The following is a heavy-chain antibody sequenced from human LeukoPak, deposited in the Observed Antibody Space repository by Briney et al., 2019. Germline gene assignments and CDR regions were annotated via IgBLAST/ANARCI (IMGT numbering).Heavy chain of an antibody. V-gene: IGHV3-23*01. CDR2: ITGTGGST. D-gene: IGHD2-2*01. J-gene: IGHJ6*02. CDR1: GFTFSNYV. CDR3: AKSRGYGMDV. Sequence: PGGSLRLSCAASGFTFSNYVMSWVRQAPGKGLEWVSGITGTGGSTYYADSVKGRVTISRDNSKNTVYLEMNSLRAEDTAIYYCAKSRGYGMDVWGQGTTVIVSS.